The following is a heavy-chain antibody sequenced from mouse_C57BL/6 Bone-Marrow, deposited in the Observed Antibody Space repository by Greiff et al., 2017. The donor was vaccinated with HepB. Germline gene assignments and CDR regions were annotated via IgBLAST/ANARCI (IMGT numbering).Heavy chain of an antibody. CDR1: GYTFTSYG. V-gene: IGHV1-81*01. CDR3: ARWSYGSSYGRFDY. J-gene: IGHJ2*01. D-gene: IGHD1-1*01. CDR2: IYPRSGNT. Sequence: QVQLQQSGAELARPGASVKLSCKASGYTFTSYGISWVKQRTGQGLEWIGEIYPRSGNTYYNEKFKGKATLTADKSSSTAYMELRSLTSEDSAVYFCARWSYGSSYGRFDYWGQGTTLTVSS.